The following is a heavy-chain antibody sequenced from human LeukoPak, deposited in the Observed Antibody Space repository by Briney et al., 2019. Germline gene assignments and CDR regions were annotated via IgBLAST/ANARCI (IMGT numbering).Heavy chain of an antibody. J-gene: IGHJ6*03. CDR3: AKGGYDFWSGYYTGYYYYYMDV. CDR2: ISGSGGST. Sequence: GGSLRLSCAASGFTFSSYAMSWVRQAPGKGLEWVSAISGSGGSTYYADSVKGRFTISRDNSKNTPYLQMNSLRAEDTAVYYCAKGGYDFWSGYYTGYYYYYMDVWGKGATVTVSS. V-gene: IGHV3-23*01. D-gene: IGHD3-3*01. CDR1: GFTFSSYA.